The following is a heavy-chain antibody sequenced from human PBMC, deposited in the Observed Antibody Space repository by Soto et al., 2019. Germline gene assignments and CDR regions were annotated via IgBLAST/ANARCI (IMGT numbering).Heavy chain of an antibody. J-gene: IGHJ6*02. D-gene: IGHD4-4*01. Sequence: GGSLRLSCAASGFPFSTYAMNWVRQVPGKGLEWVSGISGSGISTFYADSVKGRFTISRDNSKNTVYLQMNRLRAEDTALYYCVKLPVTTASYYYFGMDVWGHGTTVTNSS. CDR2: ISGSGIST. CDR1: GFPFSTYA. V-gene: IGHV3-23*01. CDR3: VKLPVTTASYYYFGMDV.